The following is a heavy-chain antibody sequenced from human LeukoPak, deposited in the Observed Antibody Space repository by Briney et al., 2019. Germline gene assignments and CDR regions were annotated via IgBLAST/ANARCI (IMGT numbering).Heavy chain of an antibody. D-gene: IGHD5-18*01. Sequence: SETLSLTCAVYGGSFSGYYWSWICQPPGKGLEWIGEINHSGSTNYNPSLKSRVTISVDTSKNQFSLKLSSVTAADTAVYYCAREGGGYSYGHGRDDAFDIWGQGTMVTVSS. CDR1: GGSFSGYY. CDR3: AREGGGYSYGHGRDDAFDI. CDR2: INHSGST. J-gene: IGHJ3*02. V-gene: IGHV4-34*01.